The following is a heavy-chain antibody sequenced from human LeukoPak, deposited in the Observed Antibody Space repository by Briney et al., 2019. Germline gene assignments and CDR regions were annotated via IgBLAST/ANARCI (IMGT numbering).Heavy chain of an antibody. CDR3: AKGYSYGFDY. Sequence: PGGSLRLSCAASGFTFSSYAMHWVRQAPGKGLEWVAVISYDGSNKYYADSVKGRFTISRDNSKNTLYLQMNSLRAEDTAVYYCAKGYSYGFDYWGQGTLVTVSS. V-gene: IGHV3-30-3*01. CDR1: GFTFSSYA. CDR2: ISYDGSNK. J-gene: IGHJ4*02. D-gene: IGHD5-18*01.